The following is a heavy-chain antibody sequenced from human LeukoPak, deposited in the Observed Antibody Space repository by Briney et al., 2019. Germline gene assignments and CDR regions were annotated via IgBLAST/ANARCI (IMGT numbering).Heavy chain of an antibody. V-gene: IGHV4-59*12. Sequence: SETLSLTCTVSGGSISSYYWSWIRQPPGKGLEWIGYIYYSGSTYYNPSLKSRVTISVDTSKNQFSLKLSSVTAADTAVYYCASLYCSGGSCYLDYWGQGTLVTVPS. J-gene: IGHJ4*02. CDR2: IYYSGST. CDR3: ASLYCSGGSCYLDY. CDR1: GGSISSYY. D-gene: IGHD2-15*01.